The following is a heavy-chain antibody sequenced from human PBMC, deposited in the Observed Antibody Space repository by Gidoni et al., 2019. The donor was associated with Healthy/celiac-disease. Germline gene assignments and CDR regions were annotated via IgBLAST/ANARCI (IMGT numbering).Heavy chain of an antibody. V-gene: IGHV3-21*01. J-gene: IGHJ4*02. CDR2: ISSSSSYI. D-gene: IGHD2-2*02. Sequence: EVQLVESGGGLVKPGGSLRLSCAASGFTFSSYSMNWVRQAPGKGLEWVSSISSSSSYIYYADSVKGRFTISRDNAKNSLYLQRNSLRAEDTAVYYCARDLGYCSSTSCYKGAAAGTVPFDYWGQGTLVTVSS. CDR1: GFTFSSYS. CDR3: ARDLGYCSSTSCYKGAAAGTVPFDY.